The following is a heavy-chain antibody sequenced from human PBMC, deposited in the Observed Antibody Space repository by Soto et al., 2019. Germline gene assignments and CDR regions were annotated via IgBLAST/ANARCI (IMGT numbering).Heavy chain of an antibody. J-gene: IGHJ5*02. CDR2: IIPIFGTA. CDR1: MGTVYIYA. Sequence: PVKISCKASMGTVYIYAITLLRQAPAQGLEWMGGIIPIFGTANYAQKFQGRVTITADESTSTAYMELSSLRSEDTAVYYCAVSRAVLVPAAILGWFDPWGQGTLVTVSS. V-gene: IGHV1-69*13. D-gene: IGHD2-2*01. CDR3: AVSRAVLVPAAILGWFDP.